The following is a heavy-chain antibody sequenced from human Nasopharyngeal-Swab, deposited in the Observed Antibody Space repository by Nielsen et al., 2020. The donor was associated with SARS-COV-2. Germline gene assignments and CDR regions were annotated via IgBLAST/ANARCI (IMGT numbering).Heavy chain of an antibody. CDR3: ARALWSGYI. V-gene: IGHV3-7*01. CDR2: IKQDGHEK. Sequence: GESLKISCAASGFAFSTFWMAWVRQAPGKGLEWVASIKQDGHEKFYVDSVKGRFTISRDDAKNSLSLQMNSLRVEDTAVYYCARALWSGYIWGQGTLVTVSS. CDR1: GFAFSTFW. J-gene: IGHJ4*02. D-gene: IGHD3-3*01.